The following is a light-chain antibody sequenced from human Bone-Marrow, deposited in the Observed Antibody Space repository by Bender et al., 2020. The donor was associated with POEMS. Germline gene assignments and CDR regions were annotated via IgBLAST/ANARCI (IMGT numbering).Light chain of an antibody. CDR1: SSDVGGYDY. V-gene: IGLV2-8*01. Sequence: QSALTQPPSASGSPGQSVTISCTGTSSDVGGYDYVSWYQQHPGKAPKLIVYDVYTRPSGVSARFSGPKSGNAASLTVSGPQCEDEADYYRSAYAGNHKTLCGGGTTQPVL. CDR3: SAYAGNHKTL. J-gene: IGLJ3*02. CDR2: DVY.